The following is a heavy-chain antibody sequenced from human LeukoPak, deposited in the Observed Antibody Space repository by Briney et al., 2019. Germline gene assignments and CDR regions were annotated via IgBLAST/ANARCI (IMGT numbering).Heavy chain of an antibody. Sequence: SETLTLTCTVSGGSVSSGSYYWSWIRQPPGKGLECIGYIYYSGSTNYNPSLKSRVTISVDTSRNQFSLKLSSVTAADTAVYYCARSFGSGSYFFDYWGQGTLVTVSS. D-gene: IGHD3-10*01. V-gene: IGHV4-61*01. CDR2: IYYSGST. CDR1: GGSVSSGSYY. J-gene: IGHJ4*02. CDR3: ARSFGSGSYFFDY.